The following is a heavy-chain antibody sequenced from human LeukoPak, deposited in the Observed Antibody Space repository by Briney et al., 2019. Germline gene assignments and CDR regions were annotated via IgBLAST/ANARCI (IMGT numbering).Heavy chain of an antibody. CDR3: ASHIAVAGTPLYDY. Sequence: GGSLRLSCAASGFTFSSYSMNWVRQAPGKGLEWVSYISSSSSAIHYADSVKGRFTISRDNAKNSLYLQMNSLRAEDTAVYYCASHIAVAGTPLYDYWGQGTLVTVSS. J-gene: IGHJ4*02. D-gene: IGHD6-19*01. CDR1: GFTFSSYS. V-gene: IGHV3-48*01. CDR2: ISSSSSAI.